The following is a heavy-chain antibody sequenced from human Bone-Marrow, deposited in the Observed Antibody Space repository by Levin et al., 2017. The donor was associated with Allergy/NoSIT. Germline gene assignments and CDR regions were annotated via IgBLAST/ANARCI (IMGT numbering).Heavy chain of an antibody. J-gene: IGHJ6*02. Sequence: SQTLSLTCTVSGGSISSSSYYWGWIRQPPGKGLEWIGSIYYSGSTYYNPSLKSRVTISVDTSKNQFSLKLSSVTAADTAVYYCAREQQWLVTYYYYGMDVWGQGTTVTVSS. CDR1: GGSISSSSYY. CDR3: AREQQWLVTYYYYGMDV. V-gene: IGHV4-39*07. D-gene: IGHD6-19*01. CDR2: IYYSGST.